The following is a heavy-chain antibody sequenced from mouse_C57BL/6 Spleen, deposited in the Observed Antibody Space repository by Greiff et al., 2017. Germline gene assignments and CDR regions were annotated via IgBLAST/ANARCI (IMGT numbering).Heavy chain of an antibody. CDR3: ARARSNWFAY. Sequence: QVQLQQPGAELVKPGASVKLSCKASGYTFTSYWMQWVKQRPGQGLEWIGEIDPSDSYTNYNQKFKGKATLTVDTSSSTAYMQLSSLTSEDSAVYYCARARSNWFAYWGQGTLVTVSA. J-gene: IGHJ3*01. D-gene: IGHD2-5*01. CDR2: IDPSDSYT. V-gene: IGHV1-50*01. CDR1: GYTFTSYW.